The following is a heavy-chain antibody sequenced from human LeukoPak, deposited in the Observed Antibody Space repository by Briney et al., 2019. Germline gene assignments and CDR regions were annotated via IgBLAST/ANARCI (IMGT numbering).Heavy chain of an antibody. CDR2: INPSDGST. CDR3: ARDRSSGWLRNYYYYYMDV. CDR1: GYTFTSHY. J-gene: IGHJ6*03. D-gene: IGHD6-19*01. V-gene: IGHV1-46*01. Sequence: ASVKVSCKASGYTFTSHYMHWVRQDPGQAREWIGIINPSDGSTSYAQKFQGRVTMTRDMSTSTVYMELSSMRSEDTAVYYCARDRSSGWLRNYYYYYMDVWGKGTTVTVSS.